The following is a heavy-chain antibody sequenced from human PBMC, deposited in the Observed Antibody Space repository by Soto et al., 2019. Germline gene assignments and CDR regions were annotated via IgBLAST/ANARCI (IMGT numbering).Heavy chain of an antibody. D-gene: IGHD2-21*02. CDR2: ISAYNSNT. J-gene: IGHJ4*02. V-gene: IGHV1-18*01. CDR3: SRGSMVVTTPQAY. CDR1: GYTFTSYG. Sequence: ASVKVSCKASGYTFTSYGISWVRQATGQGLEWMGWISAYNSNTNYAQKLQGRVTMTTDTSTSTAYMELRSLRSDDTAVYYYSRGSMVVTTPQAYGGQGTWVPVS.